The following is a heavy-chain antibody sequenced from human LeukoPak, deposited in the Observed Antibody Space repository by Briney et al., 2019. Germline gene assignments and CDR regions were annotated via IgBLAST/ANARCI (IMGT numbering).Heavy chain of an antibody. V-gene: IGHV3-13*01. Sequence: GGSLRLSCAASGFTFSSYDMHWVRQATGKGLEWVSAIGTAGDTYYPGSVKGRFTISRENAKNSLYLQMNSLRAGDTAVYYCARELSGRTRGGAFDIWGQGTMVTVSS. CDR3: ARELSGRTRGGAFDI. CDR2: IGTAGDT. CDR1: GFTFSSYD. D-gene: IGHD1-26*01. J-gene: IGHJ3*02.